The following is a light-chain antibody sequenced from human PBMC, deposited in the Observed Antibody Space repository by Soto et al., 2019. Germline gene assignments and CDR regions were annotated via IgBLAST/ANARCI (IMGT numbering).Light chain of an antibody. V-gene: IGLV9-49*01. CDR3: GADHGSGGNFVVL. J-gene: IGLJ3*02. Sequence: QSVLTQPPSASASLGASVTLTCTLSSGYSNYKVDWYQQRPGKGPRFVMRVGTGGIVGSKGDGIPDRFSVLGSGLNRYLTIKNIQEEDESDYHCGADHGSGGNFVVLFGGGTKLTVL. CDR2: VGTGGIVG. CDR1: SGYSNYK.